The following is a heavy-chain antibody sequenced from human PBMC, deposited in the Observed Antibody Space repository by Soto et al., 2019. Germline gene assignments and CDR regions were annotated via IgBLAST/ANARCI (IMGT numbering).Heavy chain of an antibody. D-gene: IGHD3-16*01. CDR2: IYPGNSDT. CDR3: ARRLGYGYKITWAAMDV. V-gene: IGHV5-51*01. CDR1: GFSFTSYW. J-gene: IGHJ6*02. Sequence: PGESLKISCTSSGFSFTSYWIAWVRQLPGKGLEWVGIIYPGNSDTLYGPSFQGQVTISADRSMNTAYLQWSGLRASDTATYYCARRLGYGYKITWAAMDVWGLGTTVTVSS.